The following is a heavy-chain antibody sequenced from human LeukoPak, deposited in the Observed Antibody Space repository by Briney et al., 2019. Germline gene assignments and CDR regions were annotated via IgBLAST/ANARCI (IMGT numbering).Heavy chain of an antibody. D-gene: IGHD3-10*01. V-gene: IGHV4-30-4*01. Sequence: SETLSLTCTVSGGSISSGDYYWSWIRQPPGKGLEWIGYIYYSGSTYYNPSLKSRVTISVDTSKNQFSLKLSSVTAADTAVYYCARADDYYGSGSYYRGFGYCGQGTLVTVSS. J-gene: IGHJ4*02. CDR3: ARADDYYGSGSYYRGFGY. CDR2: IYYSGST. CDR1: GGSISSGDYY.